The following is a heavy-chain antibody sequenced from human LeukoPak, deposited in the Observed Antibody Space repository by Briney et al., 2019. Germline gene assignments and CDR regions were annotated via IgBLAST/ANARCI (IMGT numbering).Heavy chain of an antibody. D-gene: IGHD6-6*01. J-gene: IGHJ4*02. Sequence: PGGSLRLSCAASGFTFSSYAMSWVRQAPGRGLEWVSAISGSGGSTYYADSVKGRFTISRDNSKNTLYLQMTSLRAEDTAVYYCAKVMDSSSSAGDYWGQGTLVTVSS. CDR2: ISGSGGST. CDR3: AKVMDSSSSAGDY. V-gene: IGHV3-23*01. CDR1: GFTFSSYA.